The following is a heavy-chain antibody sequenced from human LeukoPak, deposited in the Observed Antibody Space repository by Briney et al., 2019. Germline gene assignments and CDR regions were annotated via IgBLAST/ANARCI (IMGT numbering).Heavy chain of an antibody. J-gene: IGHJ4*02. Sequence: PGGSLRLSCVASGFTFSNYWMHWVRQPPGKGLVWVSRIYVDGRTTNYADSVKGRFTISRDNAKNTVYLEMNSLSVGDTATYYCIRDFRSAGLWGQGTLVTVTS. CDR2: IYVDGRTT. CDR3: IRDFRSAGL. V-gene: IGHV3-74*01. CDR1: GFTFSNYW.